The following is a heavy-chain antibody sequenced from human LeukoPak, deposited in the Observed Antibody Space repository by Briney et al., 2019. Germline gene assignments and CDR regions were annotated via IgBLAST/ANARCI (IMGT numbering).Heavy chain of an antibody. CDR3: ARIESPYSSSWYYFDY. Sequence: PSETLSLTCTVSGGSISSYYWSWIRQPPGKGLEWSGYIYYSGSTNYNPSLKSRVTISVDTSKNQFSLKLSSVTAADTAVYYCARIESPYSSSWYYFDYWGQGTLVTVSS. V-gene: IGHV4-59*01. J-gene: IGHJ4*02. D-gene: IGHD6-13*01. CDR2: IYYSGST. CDR1: GGSISSYY.